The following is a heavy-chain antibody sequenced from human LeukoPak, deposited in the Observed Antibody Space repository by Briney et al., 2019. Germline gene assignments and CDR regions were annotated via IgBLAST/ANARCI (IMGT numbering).Heavy chain of an antibody. CDR3: ARHGGITIFGVAQTGGAFDI. CDR1: GGTFSSYA. CDR2: IIPIFGTA. V-gene: IGHV1-69*13. D-gene: IGHD3-3*01. Sequence: SVKVSCKASGGTFSSYAISWVRQAPGQGLEWMGGIIPIFGTANYAQKFQGRVTITADESTSTAYMELSSLRSEDTAVYYCARHGGITIFGVAQTGGAFDIWGQGTMVTVSS. J-gene: IGHJ3*02.